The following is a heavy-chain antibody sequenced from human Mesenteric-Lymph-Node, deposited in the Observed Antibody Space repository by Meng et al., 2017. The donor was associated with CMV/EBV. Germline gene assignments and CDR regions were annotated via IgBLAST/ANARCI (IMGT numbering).Heavy chain of an antibody. CDR3: ARGYYYDILTGYYFYYYGMDV. CDR2: IYYSGST. V-gene: IGHV4-61*01. D-gene: IGHD3-9*01. J-gene: IGHJ6*02. CDR1: GGSVSSGSYY. Sequence: SETLSLTCTVSGGSVSSGSYYWSWIRQPPGKGLEWIGYIYYSGSTNYNPSLKSRVTISVDTSKNQFSLKLSSVTAADTAVYYCARGYYYDILTGYYFYYYGMDVWGQGTTVTVSS.